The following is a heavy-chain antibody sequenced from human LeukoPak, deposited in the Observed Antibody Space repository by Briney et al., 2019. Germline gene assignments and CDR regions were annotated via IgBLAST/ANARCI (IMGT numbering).Heavy chain of an antibody. J-gene: IGHJ4*02. D-gene: IGHD3-10*01. CDR2: IRYDGSNK. Sequence: GASLRLSCAASGFTFSSYGMHWVRQGPGKGLEWVAFIRYDGSNKYYADSVKGRFTISRDNSKNTLYLQMNSLRAEDTAVYYCASLWFGELFGFDYWGQGTLVTVSS. CDR1: GFTFSSYG. CDR3: ASLWFGELFGFDY. V-gene: IGHV3-30*02.